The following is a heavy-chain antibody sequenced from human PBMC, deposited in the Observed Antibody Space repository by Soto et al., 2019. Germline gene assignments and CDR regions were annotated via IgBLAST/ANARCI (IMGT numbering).Heavy chain of an antibody. Sequence: LRLSCAASGFTLSDHYMDWVRQAPGKGLEWVGRTKNKANRYTTEYAASVNGRFTISRDDSKNSLYLQMNSLKTEDTAVYYCARWVSGSPDNWGQGTLVTVSS. D-gene: IGHD1-26*01. CDR1: GFTLSDHY. J-gene: IGHJ4*02. V-gene: IGHV3-72*01. CDR2: TKNKANRYTT. CDR3: ARWVSGSPDN.